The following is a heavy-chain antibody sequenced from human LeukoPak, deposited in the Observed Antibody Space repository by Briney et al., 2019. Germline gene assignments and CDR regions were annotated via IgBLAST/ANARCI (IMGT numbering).Heavy chain of an antibody. CDR2: INPNSDGT. CDR3: ARGGLGDFWSGYYETNYYYYYMDV. J-gene: IGHJ6*03. Sequence: GASVKVSCKASAYTFTGYYVHWVRQAPGQGLEWMGWINPNSDGTNYAQKFQGRVTMTRDTSISTAYMELSRLRSDDTAVYYCARGGLGDFWSGYYETNYYYYYMDVWGKGTTVTVSS. CDR1: AYTFTGYY. V-gene: IGHV1-2*02. D-gene: IGHD3-3*01.